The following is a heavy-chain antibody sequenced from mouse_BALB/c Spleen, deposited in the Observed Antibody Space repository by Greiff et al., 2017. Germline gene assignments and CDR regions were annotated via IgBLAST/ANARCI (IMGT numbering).Heavy chain of an antibody. CDR3: AKGYNWYFDV. Sequence: QVQLKESGPELVKPGASVKISCKASGYAFSSSWMNWVKQRPGQGLEWIGRIYPGDGDTNYNGKFKGKATLTADKSSSTSYMQLSSLTSVDSAVYFCAKGYNWYFDVWGAGTTVTVSS. CDR1: GYAFSSSW. D-gene: IGHD2-14*01. CDR2: IYPGDGDT. V-gene: IGHV1-82*01. J-gene: IGHJ1*01.